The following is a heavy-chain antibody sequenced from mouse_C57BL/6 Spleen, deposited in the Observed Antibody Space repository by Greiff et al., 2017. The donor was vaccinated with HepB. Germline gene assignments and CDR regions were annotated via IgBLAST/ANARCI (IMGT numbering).Heavy chain of an antibody. V-gene: IGHV1-64*01. Sequence: QVQLKESGAELVKPGASVKLSCKASGYTFTSYWMHWVKQRPGQGLEWIGMIHPNSGSTNYNEKFKSKATLTVDKSSSTAYMQLSSLTSEDSAVYYCASRVITTVVDWYFDVWGTGTTVTVSS. CDR1: GYTFTSYW. CDR3: ASRVITTVVDWYFDV. D-gene: IGHD1-1*01. CDR2: IHPNSGST. J-gene: IGHJ1*03.